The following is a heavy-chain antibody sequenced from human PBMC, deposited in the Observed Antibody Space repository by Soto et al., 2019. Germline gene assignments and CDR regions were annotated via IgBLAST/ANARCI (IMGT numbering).Heavy chain of an antibody. J-gene: IGHJ6*03. CDR3: AHSHYGDYDFRNYYYSYYMDV. CDR2: ISWDDDK. D-gene: IGHD4-17*01. Sequence: QITLKESGPTLVNPTQTLTLTCTFSGFSLSTSGVGVVWIRQPPGKALEWLALISWDDDKRYSPSLKSRLTITKDTSKNQVVLTMSNMDPVDTATYYCAHSHYGDYDFRNYYYSYYMDVWGKGTTVTVSS. CDR1: GFSLSTSGVG. V-gene: IGHV2-5*02.